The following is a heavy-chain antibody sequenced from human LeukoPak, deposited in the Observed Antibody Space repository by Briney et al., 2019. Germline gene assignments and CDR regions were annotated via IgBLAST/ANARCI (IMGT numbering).Heavy chain of an antibody. CDR2: ISESGSAI. J-gene: IGHJ4*02. Sequence: PGGSLRLSCAASGFTFSSYEMNWVRLAPGKGLEWVSYISESGSAIYYADSVKGRFTISRDNAKKSLYLQMNSLRAEDTAVYYCARLNGDGYSRGYWGQGTLVTVSS. D-gene: IGHD5-24*01. V-gene: IGHV3-48*03. CDR1: GFTFSSYE. CDR3: ARLNGDGYSRGY.